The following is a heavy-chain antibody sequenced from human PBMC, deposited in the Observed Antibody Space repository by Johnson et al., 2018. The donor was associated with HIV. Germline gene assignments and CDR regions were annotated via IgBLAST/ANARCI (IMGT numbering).Heavy chain of an antibody. Sequence: QVLLVESGGGLVQPGGSLRLSCAASGFTVSSNYMSWVRQAPGKGLEWVAVISYDGSNKYYADSVKGRFTISRDNSKNTLYLQMNSLRAEDTAVYYCARGALQRGSWYGRDAFDIWGQWTMVTVSS. V-gene: IGHV3-30-3*01. CDR1: GFTVSSNY. CDR2: ISYDGSNK. J-gene: IGHJ3*02. D-gene: IGHD6-13*01. CDR3: ARGALQRGSWYGRDAFDI.